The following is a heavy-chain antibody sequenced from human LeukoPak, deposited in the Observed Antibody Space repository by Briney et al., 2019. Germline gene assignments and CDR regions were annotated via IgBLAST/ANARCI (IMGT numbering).Heavy chain of an antibody. Sequence: PSETLSLACAVYGGSFSGYYWSWVRQPPGKGLEWVGEINQSGSTNYNPSLKSRVTIAVDTPKNQFSLNLSSVTAADTAVYSCARGRPLKRYYYGSGPPSYPPKYYFDYWGQGTLVTVSS. CDR1: GGSFSGYY. V-gene: IGHV4-34*01. J-gene: IGHJ4*02. CDR2: INQSGST. CDR3: ARGRPLKRYYYGSGPPSYPPKYYFDY. D-gene: IGHD3-10*01.